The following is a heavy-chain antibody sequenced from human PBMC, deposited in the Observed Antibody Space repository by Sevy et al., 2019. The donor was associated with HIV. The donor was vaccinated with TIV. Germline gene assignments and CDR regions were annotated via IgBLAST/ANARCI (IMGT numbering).Heavy chain of an antibody. D-gene: IGHD1-1*01. CDR3: AGGYKSGYYYYVMDV. V-gene: IGHV3-30-3*01. CDR1: GFTFSSYA. J-gene: IGHJ6*02. CDR2: ISYDGSNK. Sequence: GGSLRLSCAASGFTFSSYAMHWVRQAPGKGLEWVAVISYDGSNKYYADSVKGRFTISTDNSKNTRYLEMNSLRAEDTAVYYCAGGYKSGYYYYVMDVWGQGTTVTVSS.